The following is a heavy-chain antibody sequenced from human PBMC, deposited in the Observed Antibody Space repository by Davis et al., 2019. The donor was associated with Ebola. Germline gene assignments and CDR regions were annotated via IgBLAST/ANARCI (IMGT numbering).Heavy chain of an antibody. Sequence: MPGGSLRLSCTVSGGSISSSSYYWGWIRQPPGKGLEWIGTIYYSGSTYYNPSLKSRVTISVDTSKNQFSLKLSSVTAADTAVYYCARDRGYLDYWGQGTLVTVSS. V-gene: IGHV4-39*07. CDR3: ARDRGYLDY. CDR1: GGSISSSSYY. CDR2: IYYSGST. J-gene: IGHJ4*02.